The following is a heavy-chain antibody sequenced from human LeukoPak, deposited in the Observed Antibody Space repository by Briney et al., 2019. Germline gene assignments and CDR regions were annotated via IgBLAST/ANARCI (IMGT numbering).Heavy chain of an antibody. CDR2: INPNSGGT. CDR3: AQTSPKGGFYPAY. V-gene: IGHV1-2*02. J-gene: IGHJ4*02. CDR1: SYTFTGYF. D-gene: IGHD2/OR15-2a*01. Sequence: ASVKVSCKASSYTFTGYFIHWVRQAPGQGLEWMGWINPNSGGTDYAQNFQGGVTMTWDTSISTAYMELSSLRSDDTAVYYCAQTSPKGGFYPAYWGQETLVTVSS.